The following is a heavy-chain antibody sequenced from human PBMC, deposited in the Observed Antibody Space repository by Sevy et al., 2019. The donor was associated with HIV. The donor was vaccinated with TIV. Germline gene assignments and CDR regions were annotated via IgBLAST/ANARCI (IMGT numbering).Heavy chain of an antibody. CDR2: INSDGSDV. J-gene: IGHJ6*02. V-gene: IGHV3-74*01. Sequence: GGSLRLSCAASGFTFSDYWMHWVRQVPGKGLVWVSRINSDGSDVIYADSVRGRFTMSRDNAKNTLFLQMNSLRAEDTAIYYCARGGIWLHLLYYDYALDVWGQGTTVTVSS. D-gene: IGHD3-16*01. CDR3: ARGGIWLHLLYYDYALDV. CDR1: GFTFSDYW.